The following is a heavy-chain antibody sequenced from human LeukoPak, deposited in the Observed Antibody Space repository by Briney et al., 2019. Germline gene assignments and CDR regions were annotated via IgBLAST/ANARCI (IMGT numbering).Heavy chain of an antibody. CDR3: AKAGGSYTNIDY. J-gene: IGHJ4*02. CDR2: IRYDENNK. CDR1: GFTFSSYG. D-gene: IGHD1-26*01. V-gene: IGHV3-30*02. Sequence: GGSLRLSCAAPGFTFSSYGMHWVRQAPGKGLEWVAFIRYDENNKYYADSVKGRFTISRDNSKNTLYLQMNSLRAEDTAVYYCAKAGGSYTNIDYWGQGTLVTVSS.